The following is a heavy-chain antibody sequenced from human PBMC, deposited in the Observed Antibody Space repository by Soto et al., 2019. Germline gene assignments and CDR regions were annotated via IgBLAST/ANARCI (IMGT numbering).Heavy chain of an antibody. CDR1: GWSFSGYY. J-gene: IGHJ5*02. D-gene: IGHD1-7*01. CDR2: INHSGST. CDR3: ARNWNYVRWFDH. V-gene: IGHV4-34*01. Sequence: SETLSLTCAVYGWSFSGYYLSWIRQPPGKGLEWIGDINHSGSTNYHPSLKSRVTISVDTSKNQFSLKLISVTAADTAVYYCARNWNYVRWFDHWGQGTLVTVSS.